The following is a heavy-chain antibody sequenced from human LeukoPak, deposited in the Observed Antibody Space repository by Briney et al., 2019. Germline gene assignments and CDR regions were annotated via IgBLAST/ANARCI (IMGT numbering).Heavy chain of an antibody. Sequence: PSETLSLTCAVYGGSFSGYYWSWIRQPPGKGLEWIGEINHSGSTNYNPSLKSRVTISVDTSKNQFSLKLSCVTAADTAVYYCARAANLYCSGGGCYSSDAFDIWGQGTMVTVSS. CDR1: GGSFSGYY. D-gene: IGHD2-15*01. CDR3: ARAANLYCSGGGCYSSDAFDI. CDR2: INHSGST. J-gene: IGHJ3*02. V-gene: IGHV4-34*01.